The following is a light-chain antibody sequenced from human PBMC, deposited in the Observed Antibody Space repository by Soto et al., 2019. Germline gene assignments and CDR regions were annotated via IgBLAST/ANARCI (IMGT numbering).Light chain of an antibody. CDR1: SSDVGGYNY. J-gene: IGLJ2*01. V-gene: IGLV2-8*01. CDR3: SSYAGNAVV. Sequence: QSALTQPPSASGSPGQSVTISCTGTSSDVGGYNYVSWYQQHPGKAPKLMIYEVSKRPSGVPDRFSGSKSGNTASLTVSGLQAEEEADYYCSSYAGNAVVFGGGTKVTVL. CDR2: EVS.